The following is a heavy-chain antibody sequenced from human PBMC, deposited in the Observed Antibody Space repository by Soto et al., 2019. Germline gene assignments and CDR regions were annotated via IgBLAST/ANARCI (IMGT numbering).Heavy chain of an antibody. J-gene: IGHJ4*02. CDR2: ISGSGGST. Sequence: EVQLLESGGGLVQPGGSLRLSCAASGFTFSNYAVTWVRQAPGKGLEWGSTISGSGGSTYYADSVKGRFTISRYNSKNTLYLKMNSLRAENAAVYYCAKEQGSSWYVIDYWGQGTLVTVSS. CDR3: AKEQGSSWYVIDY. CDR1: GFTFSNYA. D-gene: IGHD6-13*01. V-gene: IGHV3-23*01.